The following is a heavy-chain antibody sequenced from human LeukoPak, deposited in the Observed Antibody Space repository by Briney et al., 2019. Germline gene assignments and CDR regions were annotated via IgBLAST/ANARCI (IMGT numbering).Heavy chain of an antibody. V-gene: IGHV4-59*01. Sequence: SETLSLTCTVSGGSLSSYYWSWIRQPPGKGLEWVGYIYYSGSTNYNPSLKSRVTISVDTSKNQFSLKLSSVTAADTAVYYCARDLTIFGTGAFDIWGQGTMVTVSS. CDR1: GGSLSSYY. D-gene: IGHD3-3*01. CDR3: ARDLTIFGTGAFDI. CDR2: IYYSGST. J-gene: IGHJ3*02.